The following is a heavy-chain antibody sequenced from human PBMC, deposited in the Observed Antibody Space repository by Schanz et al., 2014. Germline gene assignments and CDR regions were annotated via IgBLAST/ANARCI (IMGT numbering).Heavy chain of an antibody. D-gene: IGHD4-17*01. CDR3: ARSPGDFPGWFDS. CDR1: GGSISNNY. CDR2: IYSSGST. V-gene: IGHV4-59*01. J-gene: IGHJ5*01. Sequence: QVHLQESGPGLVKPSETLSLTCTVSGGSISNNYWGWIRQPPGKGLEWIGNIYSSGSTNYNPSLKSRVTISGDTSKNQFSLRLSSVTAADTAVYFCARSPGDFPGWFDSWGQGTLVTVSS.